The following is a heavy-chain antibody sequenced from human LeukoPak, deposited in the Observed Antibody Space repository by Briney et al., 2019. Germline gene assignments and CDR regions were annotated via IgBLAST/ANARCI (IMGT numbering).Heavy chain of an antibody. V-gene: IGHV4-30-4*08. D-gene: IGHD1-26*01. CDR3: ARDSSTTFDY. J-gene: IGHJ4*02. CDR1: GFTFSSYA. CDR2: IYYSGST. Sequence: LRLSCAASGFTFSSYAMSWVRQPPGKGLEWIGYIYYSGSTYYSPSLKSRVTISVDTSKNQFSLKLSSVTAADAAVYYCARDSSTTFDYWGQGTLVTVSS.